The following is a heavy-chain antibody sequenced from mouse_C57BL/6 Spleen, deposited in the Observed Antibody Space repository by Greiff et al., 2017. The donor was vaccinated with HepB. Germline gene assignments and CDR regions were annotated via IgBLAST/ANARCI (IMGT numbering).Heavy chain of an antibody. Sequence: VQLKESGPELVKPGASVKISCKASGYSFTDYNMNWVKQSNGKSLEWIGVINPNYGTTSYNQKFKGKATLTVDQSSSTAYMQLNILTSEDSAVYYCARSPHYGSSYWYFDVWGTGTTVTVSS. CDR3: ARSPHYGSSYWYFDV. CDR1: GYSFTDYN. D-gene: IGHD1-1*01. V-gene: IGHV1-39*01. J-gene: IGHJ1*03. CDR2: INPNYGTT.